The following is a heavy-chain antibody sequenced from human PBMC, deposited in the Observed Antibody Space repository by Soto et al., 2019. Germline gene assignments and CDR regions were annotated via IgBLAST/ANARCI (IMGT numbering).Heavy chain of an antibody. V-gene: IGHV4-39*01. CDR3: ARRLYYDSSGFGGGGMDV. CDR2: IYYSGST. D-gene: IGHD3-22*01. CDR1: GGSISSSSYY. J-gene: IGHJ6*04. Sequence: LSLTCTVSGGSISSSSYYWGWIRQPPGKGLEWIGSIYYSGSTYYNPSLKSRVTISVDTSKNQFSLKLSSVTAADTAVYYCARRLYYDSSGFGGGGMDVWGKGTTVTAPS.